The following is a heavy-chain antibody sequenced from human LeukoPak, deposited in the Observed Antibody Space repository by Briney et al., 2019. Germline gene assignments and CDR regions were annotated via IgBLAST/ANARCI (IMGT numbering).Heavy chain of an antibody. CDR3: AKGSSSWLDHYYFDF. J-gene: IGHJ4*02. Sequence: GGSLRLSCAASGFTFSSYAVSWVRQAPGKGLAWVSAISDSGGSTQYADSVKGRFTISRDNSKNTLYLQMNSLRVEDTAVYYCAKGSSSWLDHYYFDFWGQGTLVTVSS. V-gene: IGHV3-23*01. CDR1: GFTFSSYA. CDR2: ISDSGGST. D-gene: IGHD6-13*01.